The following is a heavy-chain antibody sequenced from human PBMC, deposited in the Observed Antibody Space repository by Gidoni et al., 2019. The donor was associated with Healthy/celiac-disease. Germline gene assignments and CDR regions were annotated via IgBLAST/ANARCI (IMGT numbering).Heavy chain of an antibody. D-gene: IGHD4-17*01. CDR2: ISGSGGST. V-gene: IGHV3-23*01. CDR3: AKDPPSDYGDYLSPRIDY. Sequence: EVQLLESGGGLVQPGGSLRLSCAASGFTFSSYARSWVRQAPGKGLEWVSAISGSGGSTYYADSVKGRFTISRDNSKNTLYLQMNSLRAEDTAVYYCAKDPPSDYGDYLSPRIDYWGQGTLVTVSS. J-gene: IGHJ4*02. CDR1: GFTFSSYA.